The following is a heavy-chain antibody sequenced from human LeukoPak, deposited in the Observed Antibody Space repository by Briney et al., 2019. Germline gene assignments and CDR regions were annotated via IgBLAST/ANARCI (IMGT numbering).Heavy chain of an antibody. CDR2: INPNSGGT. CDR1: GYTFTGYY. D-gene: IGHD6-13*01. Sequence: GASVKVSCKASGYTFTGYYMHWVRQAPGQGLEWMGWINPNSGGTNYAQKFQGRITMTRDTSISTAYMELSSLKSDDAAVYYCARGSTLATPGGVPNDYWGQGTLVTVSS. CDR3: ARGSTLATPGGVPNDY. J-gene: IGHJ4*02. V-gene: IGHV1-2*02.